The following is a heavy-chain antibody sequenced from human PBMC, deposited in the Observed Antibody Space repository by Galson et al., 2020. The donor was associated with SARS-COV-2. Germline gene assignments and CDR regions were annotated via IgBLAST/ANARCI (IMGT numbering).Heavy chain of an antibody. Sequence: GGSLRLSCATSGFTFSNYVMNWVRLTPGKGLEWVSASAIGGRDTSYADSVKGRFTISRDRSTNTLYLQMKSLRAEDTGLYLGARSSASGSYWGYCYYMDVWGNGTTVTVSS. CDR1: GFTFSNYV. D-gene: IGHD1-26*01. J-gene: IGHJ6*03. CDR3: ARSSASGSYWGYCYYMDV. V-gene: IGHV3-23*05. CDR2: SAIGGRDT.